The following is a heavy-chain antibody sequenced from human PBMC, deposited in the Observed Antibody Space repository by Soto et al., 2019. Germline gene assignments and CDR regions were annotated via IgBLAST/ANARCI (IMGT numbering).Heavy chain of an antibody. CDR3: ARDPFQVVGY. J-gene: IGHJ4*02. CDR1: GFTVSNNY. V-gene: IGHV3-66*01. D-gene: IGHD1-26*01. Sequence: EVQVVESGGGLVQPGGSLRLSCAASGFTVSNNYMSWVRQAPGKGLEWISVIFSDGSTYYADSVKGRFTISRDNSENTLYLQINSLKAEDTAVYYCARDPFQVVGYWGQGTLGTVSS. CDR2: IFSDGST.